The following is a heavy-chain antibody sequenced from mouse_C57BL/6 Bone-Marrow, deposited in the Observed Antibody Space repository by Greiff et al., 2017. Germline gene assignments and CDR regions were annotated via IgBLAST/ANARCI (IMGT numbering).Heavy chain of an antibody. D-gene: IGHD2-4*01. V-gene: IGHV2-2*01. J-gene: IGHJ4*01. CDR1: GFSLTSYG. CDR3: AGYDYDGYAMDY. Sequence: VMLVESGPGLVQPSQSLSITCTVSGFSLTSYGVHWVRQSPGKGLEWLGVIWSGGSTDYNAAFISRLSISKDNSKSQVFFKMNSLQADDTAIYYCAGYDYDGYAMDYWGQGTSVTVSS. CDR2: IWSGGST.